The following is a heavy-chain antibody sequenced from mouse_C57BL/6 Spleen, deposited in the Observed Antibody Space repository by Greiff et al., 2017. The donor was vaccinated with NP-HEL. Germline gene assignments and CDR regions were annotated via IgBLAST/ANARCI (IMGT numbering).Heavy chain of an antibody. J-gene: IGHJ2*01. D-gene: IGHD1-1*02. Sequence: QVQLQQSGAELARPGASVKLSCKASGYTFTSYGLSWVKQRNGQGLAWIGEIYPRSGNTYYNEKFKGKATLTADKSSSTAYMELRSLTSEDSAVYFCARSGVADCDYWGQGTTLTVSS. CDR3: ARSGVADCDY. CDR2: IYPRSGNT. V-gene: IGHV1-81*01. CDR1: GYTFTSYG.